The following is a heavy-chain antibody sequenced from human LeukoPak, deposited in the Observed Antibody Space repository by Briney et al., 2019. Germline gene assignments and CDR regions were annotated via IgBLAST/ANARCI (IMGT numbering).Heavy chain of an antibody. CDR2: ISHDGAAV. J-gene: IGHJ5*02. V-gene: IGHV3-30*18. CDR1: GFTIANHG. Sequence: GGSLRLSCAVSGFTIANHGMHWVRQAPGKGLEWVAMISHDGAAVYYGDSVKGRLTISRDNSNNTLYLQMNSLRVEDTAVYYCAKDWGSSGWYNWFDPWGQGTLVTVSS. CDR3: AKDWGSSGWYNWFDP. D-gene: IGHD6-19*01.